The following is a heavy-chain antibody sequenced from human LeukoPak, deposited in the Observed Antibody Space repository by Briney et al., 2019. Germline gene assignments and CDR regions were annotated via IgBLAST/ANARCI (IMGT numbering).Heavy chain of an antibody. J-gene: IGHJ4*02. V-gene: IGHV3-33*01. CDR3: ARDRSRFGDY. CDR2: IYYDGSNK. CDR1: GFTFRSYG. D-gene: IGHD3-3*01. Sequence: GRSLRLSCAASGFTFRSYGMHWVRQPPGKGLEWVAVIYYDGSNKLYADSVKGRFTISRDNSKNMVYLQMNRLRAHDTAVYYWARDRSRFGDYWGQGTLVTLSS.